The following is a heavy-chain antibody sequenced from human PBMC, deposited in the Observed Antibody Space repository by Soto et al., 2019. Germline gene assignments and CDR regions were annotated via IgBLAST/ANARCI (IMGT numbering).Heavy chain of an antibody. CDR2: VNADGSST. V-gene: IGHV3-74*01. CDR3: AKAGDWNYVFDF. D-gene: IGHD1-7*01. CDR1: GFSFTHFR. J-gene: IGHJ4*02. Sequence: EVRLVESGGGQVNPGGSLRLSCAASGFSFTHFRIHWVRQVQGKGLEWVCRVNADGSSTNYAGFAKGRFTISRDNSKNTAYLEMNNLRADDTALYYCAKAGDWNYVFDFWGQGTSVIVSS.